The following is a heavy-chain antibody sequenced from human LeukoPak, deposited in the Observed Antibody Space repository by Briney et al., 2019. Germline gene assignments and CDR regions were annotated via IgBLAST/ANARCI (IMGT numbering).Heavy chain of an antibody. CDR3: ASHGYSGSSH. J-gene: IGHJ4*02. Sequence: GGSLRLSCVASGFTFVDHGMSWVRQAPGKGLEWVSGINWNGGSTGYADSVKGRFTISRDNAKNSLYLQMNSLRAEDTALYDCASHGYSGSSHWGQGTLVIVSS. CDR1: GFTFVDHG. D-gene: IGHD1-26*01. CDR2: INWNGGST. V-gene: IGHV3-20*01.